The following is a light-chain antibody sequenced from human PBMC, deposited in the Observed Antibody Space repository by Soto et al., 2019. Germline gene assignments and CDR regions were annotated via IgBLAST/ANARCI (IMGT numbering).Light chain of an antibody. CDR3: SSYTSSSHNYV. CDR2: EVS. CDR1: SSDVGAYNY. V-gene: IGLV2-14*01. Sequence: QSALTQPASVSGSPGQSITISCTGSSSDVGAYNYVSWFQQHPGKAPKLTIYEVSNRPSGVSNRFSGSKSGNTASLTISGLQAEDEADYYCSSYTSSSHNYVFGTGTKVTVL. J-gene: IGLJ1*01.